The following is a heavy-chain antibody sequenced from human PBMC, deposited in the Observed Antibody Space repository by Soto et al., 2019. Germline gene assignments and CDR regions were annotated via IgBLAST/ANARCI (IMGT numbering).Heavy chain of an antibody. CDR1: GFTFRSYA. CDR3: ARDLLEARRFDY. V-gene: IGHV3-30-3*01. J-gene: IGHJ4*02. D-gene: IGHD6-6*01. Sequence: GGSLRLSYAASGFTFRSYAMPWVRQAPGKGLEWAAVISYDGSNKYYAASVKARFTISRDNYKNMLYLQMNTLRAEDPAVYYCARDLLEARRFDYWGQGTLATVCS. CDR2: ISYDGSNK.